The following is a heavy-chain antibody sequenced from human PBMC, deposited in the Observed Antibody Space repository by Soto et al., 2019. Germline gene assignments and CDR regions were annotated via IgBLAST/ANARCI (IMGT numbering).Heavy chain of an antibody. CDR3: AKGFSRYFDH. CDR2: ISWNISAI. V-gene: IGHV3-9*01. CDR1: GFTFEDYA. D-gene: IGHD2-2*01. Sequence: EVHLVESGGGLVQPGKSLRLSCAASGFTFEDYAMHWVRQAPGKGLEWVSGISWNISAIGYADSVKGRFTISRDNAKNSLYLEMNSLRPEDTAVYYWAKGFSRYFDHWGQGALVTVSS. J-gene: IGHJ4*02.